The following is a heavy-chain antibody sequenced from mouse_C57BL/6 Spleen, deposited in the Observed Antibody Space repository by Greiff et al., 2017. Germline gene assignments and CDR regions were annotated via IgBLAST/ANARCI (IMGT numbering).Heavy chain of an antibody. Sequence: QVQLQQSGAELVRPGASVTLSCKASGYTFTDYEMHWVKQTPVHGLEWIGAIDPETGGTDYNQKFKGKAILTADKSSSTAYMELRSLTSEDSAVYDCTRAFITTVVDWYFDVWGTGTTVTVSS. V-gene: IGHV1-15*01. CDR3: TRAFITTVVDWYFDV. CDR2: IDPETGGT. CDR1: GYTFTDYE. D-gene: IGHD1-1*01. J-gene: IGHJ1*03.